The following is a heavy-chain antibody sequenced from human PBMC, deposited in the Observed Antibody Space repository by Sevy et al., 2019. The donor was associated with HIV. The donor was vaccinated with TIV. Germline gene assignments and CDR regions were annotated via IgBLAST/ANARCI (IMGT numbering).Heavy chain of an antibody. CDR2: ISGGGRNI. CDR3: AREGILNPAGTSY. J-gene: IGHJ4*01. CDR1: GFTFSDFY. D-gene: IGHD6-13*01. Sequence: GGSLRLSCAASGFTFSDFYMSWIRQAPGKGLEWISYISGGGRNIYYADSVNGRFTISRDNAKNSLYLQMNSLRAEDTAVYYCAREGILNPAGTSYWGQGTLVTVSS. V-gene: IGHV3-11*01.